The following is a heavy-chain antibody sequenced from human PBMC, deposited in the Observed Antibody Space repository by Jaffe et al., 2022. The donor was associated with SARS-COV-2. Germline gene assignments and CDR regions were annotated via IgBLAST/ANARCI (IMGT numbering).Heavy chain of an antibody. CDR1: GFTFDDYA. V-gene: IGHV3-9*01. Sequence: EVQLVESGGGLVQPGRSLRLSCAASGFTFDDYAMHWVRQAPGKGLEWVSGISWNSGSIGYADSVKGRFTISRDNAKNSLYLQMNSLRAEDTALYYCAKDMTTAQFWYFDYWGQGTLVTVSS. CDR2: ISWNSGSI. J-gene: IGHJ4*02. CDR3: AKDMTTAQFWYFDY. D-gene: IGHD4-17*01.